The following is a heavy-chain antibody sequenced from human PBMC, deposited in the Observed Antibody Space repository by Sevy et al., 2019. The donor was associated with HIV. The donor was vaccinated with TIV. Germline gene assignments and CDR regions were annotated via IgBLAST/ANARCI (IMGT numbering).Heavy chain of an antibody. Sequence: GGSLRLSCAASGFTFSTYAMHWVRQAPGKGLEWVAVISNDGSNTYYADSVKGRFTISRDSSKNTLYLQMNSLRAEDTVGYFFARDGGYDSRGYDLSNYWGQGTLVTVSS. V-gene: IGHV3-30*04. D-gene: IGHD3-22*01. CDR3: ARDGGYDSRGYDLSNY. CDR2: ISNDGSNT. CDR1: GFTFSTYA. J-gene: IGHJ4*02.